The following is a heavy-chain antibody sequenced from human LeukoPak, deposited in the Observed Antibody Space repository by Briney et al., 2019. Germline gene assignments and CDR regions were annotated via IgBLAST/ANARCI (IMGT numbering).Heavy chain of an antibody. V-gene: IGHV3-30-3*01. CDR3: ATPYTSGWSLYFDN. CDR1: GFTFSSYT. Sequence: GGSLRLSCAASGFTFSSYTMHWVRQAPDKGLEWVAVISHDGGNKYYADSVKGRFTISRDNSKNTLYLQMNGLRAEETAMYYCATPYTSGWSLYFDNWGQGILVTVSS. D-gene: IGHD6-19*01. J-gene: IGHJ4*02. CDR2: ISHDGGNK.